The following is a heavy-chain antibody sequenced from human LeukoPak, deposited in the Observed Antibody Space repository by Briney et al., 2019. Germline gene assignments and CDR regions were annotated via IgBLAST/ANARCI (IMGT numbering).Heavy chain of an antibody. CDR3: ARVSVRSHNWFDP. Sequence: SETLSLTCTVSGDSISSSSYHWGWIRQPPGKGLEWIGYIYYSGSTNYNPSLKSRVTISVDTSKNQFSLKLSSVTAADTAVYYCARVSVRSHNWFDPWGQGALVTVSS. J-gene: IGHJ5*02. CDR2: IYYSGST. CDR1: GDSISSSSYH. D-gene: IGHD1-14*01. V-gene: IGHV4-61*05.